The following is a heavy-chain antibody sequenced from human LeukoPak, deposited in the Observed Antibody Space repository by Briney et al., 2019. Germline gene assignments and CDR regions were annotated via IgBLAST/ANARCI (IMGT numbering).Heavy chain of an antibody. J-gene: IGHJ4*02. CDR2: CRNKANSYTT. CDR1: GFTFSDHY. D-gene: IGHD3-10*01. Sequence: GGSLRLSCAASGFTFSDHYMDWVRQAPGKGLEWVGRCRNKANSYTTEYAASVEGRFTISRDDSKDSLYLQMTILKAEDTAVYYCAGEAGSYGPVVYWGQGTLVTVSS. CDR3: AGEAGSYGPVVY. V-gene: IGHV3-72*01.